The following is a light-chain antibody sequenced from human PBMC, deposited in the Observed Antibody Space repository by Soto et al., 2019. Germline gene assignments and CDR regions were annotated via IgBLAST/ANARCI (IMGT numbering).Light chain of an antibody. Sequence: QSALTQPPSVSGSPGQSVTISCTGTSSDVGAYNFVSWYQQHPGKAPKLIIFDVSVRPSGVPDRFSGSKSGNTASLTISGLQADDEADYYCCSYAGTYSPVLGGGTKLTVL. CDR1: SSDVGAYNF. CDR2: DVS. V-gene: IGLV2-11*01. CDR3: CSYAGTYSPV. J-gene: IGLJ2*01.